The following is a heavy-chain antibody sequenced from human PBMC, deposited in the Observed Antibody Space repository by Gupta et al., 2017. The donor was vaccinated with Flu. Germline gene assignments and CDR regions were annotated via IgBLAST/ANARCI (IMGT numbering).Heavy chain of an antibody. CDR3: TRDRIAAAGTGHYYGMDV. CDR1: VGSFSGYY. CDR2: INHSGST. D-gene: IGHD6-13*01. Sequence: QVQLQQWGAGLLKPSETLSLTCAVYVGSFSGYYWSWIRQPPGKGLEWIGEINHSGSTNYNPSLKSRVTISVDTSKNQFSLKLSSVAAADTAVYYCTRDRIAAAGTGHYYGMDVWGQGTTVTVSS. V-gene: IGHV4-34*01. J-gene: IGHJ6*02.